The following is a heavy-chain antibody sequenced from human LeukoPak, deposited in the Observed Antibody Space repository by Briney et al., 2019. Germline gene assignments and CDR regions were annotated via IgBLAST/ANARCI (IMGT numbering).Heavy chain of an antibody. CDR3: ARTGSGYTFDY. CDR1: GFTFSSYA. J-gene: IGHJ4*02. V-gene: IGHV3-64*01. Sequence: GGSLRLSCAASGFTFSSYAMHWVRQAPGKGLEYVSAISSNGGSTYYANSVQGRFTISRDNSKNTLYLQMGSLRAEDMAVYYCARTGSGYTFDYWGQGTLVTVSS. CDR2: ISSNGGST. D-gene: IGHD5-12*01.